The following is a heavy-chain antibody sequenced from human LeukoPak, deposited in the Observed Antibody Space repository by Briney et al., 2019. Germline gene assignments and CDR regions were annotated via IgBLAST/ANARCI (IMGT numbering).Heavy chain of an antibody. CDR1: GYTFTNYV. Sequence: ASVKVSCKASGYTFTNYVISWVRQAPGQGLEWMGWISAYNGNTNYAQKLQGRVTMTTDTSTSTAYMELRSLRSDDTAVYYCARDRPYCSGGSCYWFDPWGQGTLVTVSS. D-gene: IGHD2-15*01. CDR2: ISAYNGNT. J-gene: IGHJ5*02. V-gene: IGHV1-18*01. CDR3: ARDRPYCSGGSCYWFDP.